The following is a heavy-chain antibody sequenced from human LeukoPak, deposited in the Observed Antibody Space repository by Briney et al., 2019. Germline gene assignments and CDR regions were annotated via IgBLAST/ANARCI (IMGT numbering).Heavy chain of an antibody. V-gene: IGHV3-23*01. CDR2: ISGSGGST. J-gene: IGHJ6*03. D-gene: IGHD2-21*02. Sequence: HPGGSLRLSCAASGFTFSNYAMSWVRQAPGKGLEWVSAISGSGGSTYYADSVKGRFTISRDNSKNMLYLQMNSLRAEDTAVYYCANDAYCGGYCYSPYYYYMDVWGKGTTVTVSS. CDR3: ANDAYCGGYCYSPYYYYMDV. CDR1: GFTFSNYA.